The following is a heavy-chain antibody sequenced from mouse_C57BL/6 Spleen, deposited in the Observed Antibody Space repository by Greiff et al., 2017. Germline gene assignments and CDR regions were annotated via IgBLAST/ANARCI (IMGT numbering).Heavy chain of an antibody. CDR3: TITTVVAVKFDY. J-gene: IGHJ2*01. D-gene: IGHD1-1*01. Sequence: VQLQQSGAELVRPGASVTLSCKASGYTFTDYEMHWVKQTPVHGLEWIGAIDPETGGTAYNQKFKGKAILTADKSSSTAYMELRSLTSEDSAVYYCTITTVVAVKFDYWGQGTTLTVSS. V-gene: IGHV1-15*01. CDR2: IDPETGGT. CDR1: GYTFTDYE.